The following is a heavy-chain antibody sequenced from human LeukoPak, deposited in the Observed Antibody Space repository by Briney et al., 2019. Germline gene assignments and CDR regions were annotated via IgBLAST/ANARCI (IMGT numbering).Heavy chain of an antibody. J-gene: IGHJ4*02. CDR1: GFTFSSYS. CDR2: ISSSSSYI. Sequence: GGSLRLSCAASGFTFSSYSMNWVRQAPGKGLEWVSSISSSSSYIYYADSVKGRFTISRDNAKNSLYLQMNSLRAEDTAVYYCAREPSTYYDFWSGYSPPSYFDYWGQGTLVTVSS. D-gene: IGHD3-3*01. V-gene: IGHV3-21*01. CDR3: AREPSTYYDFWSGYSPPSYFDY.